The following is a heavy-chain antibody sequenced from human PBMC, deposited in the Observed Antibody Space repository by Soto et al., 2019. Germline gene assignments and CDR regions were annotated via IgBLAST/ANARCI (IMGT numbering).Heavy chain of an antibody. V-gene: IGHV3-74*01. J-gene: IGHJ3*02. CDR1: GFTFSSYW. D-gene: IGHD3-22*01. CDR3: ARDGYYDSSGYFVGSFDI. CDR2: INSDGSST. Sequence: GGSLRLSCAASGFTFSSYWMHWVRQAPGKGLVWVSRINSDGSSTSYADSVKGRFTISRDNAKNSLYLQMNSLRAEDTAVYYCARDGYYDSSGYFVGSFDIWGQGTMVTVSS.